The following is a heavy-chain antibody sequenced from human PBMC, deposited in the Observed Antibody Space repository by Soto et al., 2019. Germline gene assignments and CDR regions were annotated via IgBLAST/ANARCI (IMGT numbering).Heavy chain of an antibody. V-gene: IGHV5-51*01. CDR1: GYSFTSYW. D-gene: IGHD3-22*01. CDR3: ARQAPIWRRYYDSSGSDWFDP. Sequence: EVQLVQSGAEVKKPGESLKISCKGSGYSFTSYWIGWVRQMPGKGLEWMGIIYPGDSDTRYSPSFQGQVTISADKSISTAYLQWSSLKASDTAMYYCARQAPIWRRYYDSSGSDWFDPWGQGTLVTVSS. CDR2: IYPGDSDT. J-gene: IGHJ5*02.